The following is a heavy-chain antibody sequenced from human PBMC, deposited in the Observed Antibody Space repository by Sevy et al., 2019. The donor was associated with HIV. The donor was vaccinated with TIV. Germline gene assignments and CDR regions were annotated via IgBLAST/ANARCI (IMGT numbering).Heavy chain of an antibody. CDR1: GFTFSSYA. Sequence: GGSLRLSCAASGFTFSSYAMSWVRQAPGKGLEWVSAISGSGGSTYYADSVKGRFTISRDKSKNTLYLQMNSLRAEDTAVYYCAKDLLRYFDWFDFDYWGQGTLVTVSS. J-gene: IGHJ4*02. CDR3: AKDLLRYFDWFDFDY. CDR2: ISGSGGST. D-gene: IGHD3-9*01. V-gene: IGHV3-23*01.